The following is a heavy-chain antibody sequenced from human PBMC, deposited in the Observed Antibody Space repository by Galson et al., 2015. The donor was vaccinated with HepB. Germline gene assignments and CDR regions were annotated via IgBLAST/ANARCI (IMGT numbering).Heavy chain of an antibody. CDR1: GFTFSSYS. CDR3: AREHYDVLSGYYFPDF. Sequence: SLRLSCAASGFTFSSYSVNWVRQAPGKGLEWVSSISSASTYIYYADSVKGRFTISRDNAKNSLHLQMNSLRAEDTAVYYCAREHYDVLSGYYFPDFWGHGTLVTVSS. CDR2: ISSASTYI. J-gene: IGHJ4*01. V-gene: IGHV3-21*04. D-gene: IGHD3-3*01.